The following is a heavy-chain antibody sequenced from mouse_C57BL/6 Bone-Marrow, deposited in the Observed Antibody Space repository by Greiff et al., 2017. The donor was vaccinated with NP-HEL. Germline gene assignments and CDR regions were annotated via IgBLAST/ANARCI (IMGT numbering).Heavy chain of an antibody. CDR1: GFTFSSYA. V-gene: IGHV5-9-1*02. J-gene: IGHJ4*01. Sequence: EVKLVESGEGLVKPGGSLTLSCAASGFTFSSYAMSWVRQTPAKRLEWVAYISSGGDYIYYADTVKGRFTLSRDNARNTLYLQMSSLKSEDTAMYYCTRGLRPYYYAMDYWGQGTSVTVSS. CDR3: TRGLRPYYYAMDY. D-gene: IGHD2-2*01. CDR2: ISSGGDYI.